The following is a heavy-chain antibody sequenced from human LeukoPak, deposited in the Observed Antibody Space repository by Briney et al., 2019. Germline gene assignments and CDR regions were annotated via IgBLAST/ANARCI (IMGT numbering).Heavy chain of an antibody. V-gene: IGHV3-23*01. J-gene: IGHJ4*02. CDR2: ISGSGGST. D-gene: IGHD1-26*01. CDR3: AKDRYSGSYLYYFDY. Sequence: ISGSGGSTYYADSVKGRVTISRDNSKNTLYLQMNSLRAEDTAVYYCAKDRYSGSYLYYFDYWGQGTLVTVSS.